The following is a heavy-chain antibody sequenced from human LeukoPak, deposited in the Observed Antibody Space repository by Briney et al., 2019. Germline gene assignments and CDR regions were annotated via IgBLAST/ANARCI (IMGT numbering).Heavy chain of an antibody. CDR1: GGSISSYY. D-gene: IGHD6-19*01. V-gene: IGHV4-59*12. Sequence: SETLSLTCTVSGGSISSYYWSWIRQPPGKGLGWIGYIYYSGSTNYNPSLKSRVTISVDTSKNQFSLKLSSVTAADTAVYYCARGRRKPVAGFDYWGQGTLVTVSS. CDR3: ARGRRKPVAGFDY. J-gene: IGHJ4*02. CDR2: IYYSGST.